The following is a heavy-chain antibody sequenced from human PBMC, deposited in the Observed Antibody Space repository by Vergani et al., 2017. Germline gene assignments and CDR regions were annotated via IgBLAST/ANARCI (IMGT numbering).Heavy chain of an antibody. J-gene: IGHJ1*01. V-gene: IGHV3-30*03. D-gene: IGHD1-1*01. CDR3: ATKSCGTPGGQVGYFRE. CDR2: ISYDGTQK. Sequence: QVHLVESGGGVVQPGRSLRLSCVVPGFTSSYYGMHWVRQAPGKGLEWVAVISYDGTQKYYADSLKGRFTISRDKSKSTLYLQMNSLRTEDTAVYYCATKSCGTPGGQVGYFREWGQGTLVTVSS. CDR1: GFTSSYYG.